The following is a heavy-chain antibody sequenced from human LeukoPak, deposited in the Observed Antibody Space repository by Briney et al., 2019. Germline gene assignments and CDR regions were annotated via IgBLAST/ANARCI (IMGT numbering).Heavy chain of an antibody. J-gene: IGHJ4*02. D-gene: IGHD3-10*01. CDR2: IWYDGSNK. Sequence: GGSLRLSCAASGFTFSSYGMHWVRQAPGKGLEWVAVIWYDGSNKYYADSVKGRFTISRDNSKNTLYLQMNSLRAEDTAVYYCAKARGSGSYYTDYWGQGTLVTVSS. CDR1: GFTFSSYG. CDR3: AKARGSGSYYTDY. V-gene: IGHV3-33*06.